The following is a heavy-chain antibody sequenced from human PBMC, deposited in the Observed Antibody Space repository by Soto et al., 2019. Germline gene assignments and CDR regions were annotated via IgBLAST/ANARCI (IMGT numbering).Heavy chain of an antibody. Sequence: PSETLSLTCAVYIGSFSGYYWSWIRQPPGKGLEWIGEINHSGSTNYNPSLKSRVTISVDTSKNQFSLKLSSVTAADTAVYYCARGMAVADHYFDYWGQGGLVTVSS. CDR3: ARGMAVADHYFDY. V-gene: IGHV4-34*01. CDR1: IGSFSGYY. J-gene: IGHJ4*02. D-gene: IGHD6-19*01. CDR2: INHSGST.